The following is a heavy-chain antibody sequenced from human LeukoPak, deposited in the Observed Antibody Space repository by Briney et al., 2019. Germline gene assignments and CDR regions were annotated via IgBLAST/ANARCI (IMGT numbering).Heavy chain of an antibody. CDR2: IYYSGST. D-gene: IGHD3-9*01. V-gene: IGHV4-59*01. CDR1: GGSISSYY. Sequence: PSETLSLTCTVSGGSISSYYWSWIRQPPGKGLEWIGYIYYSGSTNYNPSLKSRVTISVDTSKNQFSLKLSSVTAADTTVYYCARANSQWTQYFDWTGHMDVWGQGTTVTVSS. CDR3: ARANSQWTQYFDWTGHMDV. J-gene: IGHJ6*02.